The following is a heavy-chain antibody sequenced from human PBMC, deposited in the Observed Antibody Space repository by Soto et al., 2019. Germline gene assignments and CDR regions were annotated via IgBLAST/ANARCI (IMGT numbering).Heavy chain of an antibody. CDR2: ISGHNGNT. J-gene: IGHJ4*02. D-gene: IGHD3-22*01. Sequence: ASVKVSCKASGYSFTSYGISWARQAPGQGPEWMGWISGHNGNTNHPQSLQGRVTMTTDTSRNTAYMELRSLRSDDTAVYYCARHRFNYYDDTVYYYFDYWGQGTLATVSS. V-gene: IGHV1-18*04. CDR3: ARHRFNYYDDTVYYYFDY. CDR1: GYSFTSYG.